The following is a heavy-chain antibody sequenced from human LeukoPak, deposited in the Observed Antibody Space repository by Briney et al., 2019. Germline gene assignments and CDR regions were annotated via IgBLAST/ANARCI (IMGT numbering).Heavy chain of an antibody. J-gene: IGHJ4*02. D-gene: IGHD6-19*01. V-gene: IGHV3-23*01. CDR3: AKTWGSSAWQPLDY. Sequence: GGSLRLSCAASGFIFSNYAMSWVRQAPGKGLEWVSAISGSGDSTYYADSVKGRFTISRDNSKNTLYLQMNSLRAEDTAVYYCAKTWGSSAWQPLDYWGQGTLVTVSS. CDR2: ISGSGDST. CDR1: GFIFSNYA.